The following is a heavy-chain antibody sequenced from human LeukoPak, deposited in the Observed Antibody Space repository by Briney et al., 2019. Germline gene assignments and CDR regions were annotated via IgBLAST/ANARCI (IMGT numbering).Heavy chain of an antibody. V-gene: IGHV3-23*01. D-gene: IGHD6-19*01. CDR1: GLTFAKTS. CDR3: SAQPEEVAGGMNS. CDR2: ISPSGRST. J-gene: IGHJ4*02. Sequence: GGSLRLSCAASGLTFAKTSMTWVRQTPGKGLEWVSTISPSGRSTYYADSVKGRFTISRDNSKNTLYLQMITLRAGDTAVYYCSAQPEEVAGGMNSWGQGALVTVSS.